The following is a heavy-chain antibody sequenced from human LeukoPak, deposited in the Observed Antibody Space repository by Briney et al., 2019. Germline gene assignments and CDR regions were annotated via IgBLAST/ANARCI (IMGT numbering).Heavy chain of an antibody. V-gene: IGHV4-39*01. J-gene: IGHJ4*02. D-gene: IGHD6-19*01. CDR1: ADSISRSSYF. Sequence: SETLSLTCSVSADSISRSSYFWGWIRQPPGKGLEWIANIYYSGNTFYNPSLKSRVTISLDRSKHQFSLELRSVTAADMAVYYCAAGIEVAGAPFDYWGQGTLVTASS. CDR2: IYYSGNT. CDR3: AAGIEVAGAPFDY.